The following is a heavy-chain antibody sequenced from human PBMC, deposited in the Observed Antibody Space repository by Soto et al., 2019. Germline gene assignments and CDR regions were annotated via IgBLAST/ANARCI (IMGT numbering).Heavy chain of an antibody. CDR1: GGSISSYY. Sequence: SETLSLTCTVSGGSISSYYWSWIRQPPGKGLEWIGYIYYSGSTNYNPSLKSRVTISVDTSKNQCSLKLSSVTAADTAVYYCARDRRYGRYYYYGMDVWGQGTTVTVSS. CDR2: IYYSGST. J-gene: IGHJ6*02. V-gene: IGHV4-59*01. D-gene: IGHD5-18*01. CDR3: ARDRRYGRYYYYGMDV.